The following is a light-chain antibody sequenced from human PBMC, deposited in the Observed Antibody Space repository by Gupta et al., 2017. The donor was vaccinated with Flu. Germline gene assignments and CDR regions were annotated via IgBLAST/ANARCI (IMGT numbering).Light chain of an antibody. Sequence: QSALTQPASVPGSPGQSIAISCTGTNSDIGAYNYVSWYQQHPGKAPKLMIDEVSTRPSGVSTRFSGSTSVNTAPLTVAGREADDEDYYYHAANSAVGVFGGGTKVTVL. CDR2: EVS. CDR3: AANSAVGV. J-gene: IGLJ2*01. V-gene: IGLV2-14*01. CDR1: NSDIGAYNY.